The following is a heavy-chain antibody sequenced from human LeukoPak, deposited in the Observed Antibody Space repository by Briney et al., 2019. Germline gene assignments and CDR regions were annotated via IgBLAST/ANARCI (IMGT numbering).Heavy chain of an antibody. CDR1: GFTFRNYV. CDR2: TSSDLNVK. D-gene: IGHD3-10*01. V-gene: IGHV3-30-3*01. J-gene: IGHJ4*02. Sequence: PGGSLGLSCAASGFTFRNYVIHWVRQAPGKGLEWVAVTSSDLNVKLYADSVKGRFTISSDNSRSTLYLQMNSLRPEDTAIYYCAREGYYGSGSPPSLYFDYWGQGTLVTVSS. CDR3: AREGYYGSGSPPSLYFDY.